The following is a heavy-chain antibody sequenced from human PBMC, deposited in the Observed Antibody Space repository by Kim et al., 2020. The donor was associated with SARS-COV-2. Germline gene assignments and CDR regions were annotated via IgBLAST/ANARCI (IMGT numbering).Heavy chain of an antibody. CDR3: AKDHYYGSGSYYNPMDV. J-gene: IGHJ6*02. Sequence: VNGRFTISRANSKNTLYLQMNSLRAEDIAVYYCAKDHYYGSGSYYNPMDVWGQGTTVTVSS. D-gene: IGHD3-10*01. V-gene: IGHV3-23*01.